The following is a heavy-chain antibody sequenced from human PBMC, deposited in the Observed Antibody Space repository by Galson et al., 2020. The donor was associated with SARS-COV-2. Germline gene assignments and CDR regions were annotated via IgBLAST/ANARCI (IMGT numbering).Heavy chain of an antibody. CDR2: IITTFGTA. CDR1: GGTFSSYA. D-gene: IGHD5-12*01. Sequence: SVKVSCKASGGTFSSYAISWVRQAPGQGLEWMGGIITTFGTANYAQKFQGRVPNTADESTSTAYMELSSLRSEDTAVYYCARAGWSRDGYNGDYYYGMDVWGQGTTVTVSS. J-gene: IGHJ6*02. CDR3: ARAGWSRDGYNGDYYYGMDV. V-gene: IGHV1-69*13.